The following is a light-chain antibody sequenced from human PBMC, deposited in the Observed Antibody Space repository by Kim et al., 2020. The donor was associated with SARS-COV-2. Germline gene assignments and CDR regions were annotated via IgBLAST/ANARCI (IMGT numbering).Light chain of an antibody. V-gene: IGKV4-1*01. CDR3: QQYYSFPLT. Sequence: DIVMTQSPDSLAVSLGERAAINCKSSQSVLYSSNNRNYLAWYQQKPGQPPKLLIYWASTREYGVPDRFSGSGSGTDFTLTISSLQAEDVAVYYCQQYYSFPLTFGGGTKVEI. CDR2: WAS. CDR1: QSVLYSSNNRNY. J-gene: IGKJ4*01.